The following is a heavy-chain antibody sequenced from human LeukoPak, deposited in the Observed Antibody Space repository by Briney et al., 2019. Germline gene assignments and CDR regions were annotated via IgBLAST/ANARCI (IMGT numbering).Heavy chain of an antibody. CDR2: VYHSGTS. CDR1: GGSINTYY. V-gene: IGHV4-59*01. D-gene: IGHD3-3*01. CDR3: ARDRSGHISGRFDS. J-gene: IGHJ4*02. Sequence: PSETLSLTCTVSGGSINTYYWSWIRQPPGKGLEWIASVYHSGTSNYNPSLRSRVTISVDTSKNQFSLRVNSVTAADTALYYCARDRSGHISGRFDSWGQGALVTVSS.